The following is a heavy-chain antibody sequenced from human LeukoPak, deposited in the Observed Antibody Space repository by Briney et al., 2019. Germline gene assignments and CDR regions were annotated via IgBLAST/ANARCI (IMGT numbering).Heavy chain of an antibody. Sequence: GGSLRLSCAASGFAFNTYAMHWVRQAPGQGLEWVALIWHDGSHKFYSNSVRGQFTISRDNSKNTVSLQMNNLRPEDTAVYYCAGEIFGSGSYPDFWGQGTLVTVSS. J-gene: IGHJ4*02. D-gene: IGHD3-10*01. CDR3: AGEIFGSGSYPDF. CDR1: GFAFNTYA. V-gene: IGHV3-33*01. CDR2: IWHDGSHK.